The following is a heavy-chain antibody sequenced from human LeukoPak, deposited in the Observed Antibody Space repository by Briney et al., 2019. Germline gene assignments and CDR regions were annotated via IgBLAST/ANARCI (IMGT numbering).Heavy chain of an antibody. D-gene: IGHD1-14*01. CDR1: GDSISSSSYY. J-gene: IGHJ6*03. CDR2: MYYSGSS. V-gene: IGHV4-39*01. CDR3: GRVVTGFDYYMDV. Sequence: PSETLSLTCTVSGDSISSSSYYWGWIRQPPGMGRERIGNMYYSGSSHYNPSLKSRATISVDTSKNQFSLKLSSVIAADTAVYYCGRVVTGFDYYMDVWGKGTTVIVS.